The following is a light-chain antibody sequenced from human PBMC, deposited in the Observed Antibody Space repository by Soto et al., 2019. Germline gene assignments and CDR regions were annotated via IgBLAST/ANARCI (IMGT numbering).Light chain of an antibody. V-gene: IGKV3-20*01. CDR1: QSVSSSY. CDR2: GAS. Sequence: EIVLTQSPGTLSLSPGERATLSCRASQSVSSSYLAWYQQKPGQAPRLLIYGASSRATGIPHRFSGSGSGTDFTLTISILEPEDLAVYYCPQYGSSLSWSFGQGTKVEIK. CDR3: PQYGSSLSWS. J-gene: IGKJ1*01.